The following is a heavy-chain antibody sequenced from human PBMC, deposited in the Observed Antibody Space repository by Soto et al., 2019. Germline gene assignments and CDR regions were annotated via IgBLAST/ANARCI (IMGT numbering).Heavy chain of an antibody. CDR3: ARLDVSSPVFDS. J-gene: IGHJ4*02. D-gene: IGHD2-2*01. Sequence: SETLSLTCTVSGSSISSDSYYWGWIRQPPGKGLEWIANIYYSGSTYYSPSLQSRVTISVDTSQNQFSLKLNSVTAADTAVYYCARLDVSSPVFDSWGQGALVTVS. V-gene: IGHV4-39*01. CDR2: IYYSGST. CDR1: GSSISSDSYY.